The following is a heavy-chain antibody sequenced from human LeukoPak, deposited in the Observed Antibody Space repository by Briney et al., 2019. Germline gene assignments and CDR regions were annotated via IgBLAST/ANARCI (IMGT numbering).Heavy chain of an antibody. CDR1: GGSFSGYY. D-gene: IGHD3-10*01. CDR2: INHSGST. Sequence: KPSETLSITCAVYGGSFSGYYWSWIRQPPGKGLEWIGEINHSGSTNYNPSLKSRVTISVDTSKNQFSLKLSSVTAADTAVYYCAREDGSGSYYKHYWGQGTLVTVSS. CDR3: AREDGSGSYYKHY. J-gene: IGHJ4*02. V-gene: IGHV4-34*01.